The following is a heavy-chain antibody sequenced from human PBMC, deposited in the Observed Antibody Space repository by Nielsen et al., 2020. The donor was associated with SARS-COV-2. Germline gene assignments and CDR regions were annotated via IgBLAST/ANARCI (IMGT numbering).Heavy chain of an antibody. CDR1: GFIFRNYA. CDR3: AKSPGDYYGSETFAYYFQY. V-gene: IGHV3-23*01. D-gene: IGHD3-10*01. CDR2: ISGGGHST. J-gene: IGHJ4*02. Sequence: GESLKISCAASGFIFRNYAMSWVRQAPGKGLEWVSAISGGGHSTYYADSVKGRFTISRDNTKNTVYLQMNSLGAEDTAVYYCAKSPGDYYGSETFAYYFQYWGQGAQVTVSS.